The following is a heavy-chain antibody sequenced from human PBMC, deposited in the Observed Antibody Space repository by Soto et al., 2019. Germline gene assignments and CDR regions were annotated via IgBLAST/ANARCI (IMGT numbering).Heavy chain of an antibody. CDR2: IYYSGSA. CDR1: GGSIRSGGFY. D-gene: IGHD6-19*01. CDR3: ARGISVAGNAFDI. Sequence: SETLSLTCAVSGGSIRSGGFYWSWIRQHPGKGLEWIGFIYYSGSAFYNPSLKSRLTISVDTSNNQFSLTLTSVTAADTAVYYCARGISVAGNAFDIWDQGTMVTVSS. J-gene: IGHJ3*02. V-gene: IGHV4-31*11.